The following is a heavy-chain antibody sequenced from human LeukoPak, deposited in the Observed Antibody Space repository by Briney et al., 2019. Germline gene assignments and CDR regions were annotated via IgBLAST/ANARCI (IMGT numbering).Heavy chain of an antibody. CDR1: GFTFNSYS. CDR2: ISSDSTYI. D-gene: IGHD2-2*01. CDR3: AAHCRSPSCPLDY. Sequence: GGSLRLSCAASGFTFNSYSMNWVRQAPGKGLEWVSSISSDSTYIYYADSVKGRFTISRDNAKNSLYLQMNSLRAEDTAVYYCAAHCRSPSCPLDYWGQGTLVTVSS. J-gene: IGHJ4*02. V-gene: IGHV3-21*01.